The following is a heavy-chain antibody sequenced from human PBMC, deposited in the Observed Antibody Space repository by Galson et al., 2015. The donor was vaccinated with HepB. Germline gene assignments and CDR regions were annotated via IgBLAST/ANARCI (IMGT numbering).Heavy chain of an antibody. CDR3: VKDSAGWFGEGLFDY. Sequence: SLRLSCAASGFTFSSYAMHWVRQAPGKGLEYVSAISSNGGSTYYADSVKGRFTISRDNSKNTLYLQMSSLRAEDTAVYYCVKDSAGWFGEGLFDYWGQGTLVTVSS. J-gene: IGHJ4*02. CDR1: GFTFSSYA. D-gene: IGHD3-10*01. V-gene: IGHV3-64D*06. CDR2: ISSNGGST.